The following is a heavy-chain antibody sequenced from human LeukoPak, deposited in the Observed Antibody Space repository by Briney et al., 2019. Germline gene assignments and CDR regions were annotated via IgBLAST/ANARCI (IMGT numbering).Heavy chain of an antibody. CDR1: GFTFDDYA. V-gene: IGHV3-9*01. J-gene: IGHJ4*02. D-gene: IGHD3-10*01. CDR3: AAPMVRGLHYFDY. CDR2: ISWNSGSI. Sequence: QAGRSLRLSCAASGFTFDDYAMHWVRQAPGKGLEWVSGISWNSGSIGYADSVKGRFTISRDNAKNTLHLQMNSLRAEDTAVYYCAAPMVRGLHYFDYWGQGTLSPSPQ.